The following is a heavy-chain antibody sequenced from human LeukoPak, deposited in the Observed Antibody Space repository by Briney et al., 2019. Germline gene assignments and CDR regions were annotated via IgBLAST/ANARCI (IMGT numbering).Heavy chain of an antibody. Sequence: PGGSLRLSCVASGFTFSSYWMSWVRQAPGKGLEWVADIKQDGSKQYYGDSVKGRFTISRDNAMNSLYLQMNSLGVDDTTVYYCAREFLPNWELRRDDAFDIWGQGTMVTVSS. CDR2: IKQDGSKQ. V-gene: IGHV3-7*01. D-gene: IGHD1-26*01. CDR1: GFTFSSYW. J-gene: IGHJ3*02. CDR3: AREFLPNWELRRDDAFDI.